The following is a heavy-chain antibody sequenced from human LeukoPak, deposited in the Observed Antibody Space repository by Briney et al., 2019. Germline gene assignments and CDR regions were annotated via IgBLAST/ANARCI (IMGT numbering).Heavy chain of an antibody. CDR2: INPNSGGT. D-gene: IGHD6-6*01. Sequence: ASVKVSCKXSGYTFTGYYMHWVRQAPGQGLEWMGRINPNSGGTNYAQKFQGRVTMTRDTSISTAYMELSRLRSDDTAVYYCAREGSSSSASWFDPWGQGTLVTVSS. V-gene: IGHV1-2*06. J-gene: IGHJ5*02. CDR1: GYTFTGYY. CDR3: AREGSSSSASWFDP.